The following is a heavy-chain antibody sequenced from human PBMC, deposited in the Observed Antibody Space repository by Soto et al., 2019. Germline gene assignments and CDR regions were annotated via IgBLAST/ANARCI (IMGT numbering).Heavy chain of an antibody. D-gene: IGHD6-13*01. CDR1: GFTFSDYY. Sequence: QVQLVESGGGLVKPGGSLRLSCAASGFTFSDYYMTWIRQAPGKGLEWVSYISSSSSYTNYADSVKGRFTVSRDNAKNSLNLKMNSLRAEDTAVYYCARGSSSWYGRVVYWGQGALVTVSS. CDR3: ARGSSSWYGRVVY. J-gene: IGHJ4*02. V-gene: IGHV3-11*06. CDR2: ISSSSSYT.